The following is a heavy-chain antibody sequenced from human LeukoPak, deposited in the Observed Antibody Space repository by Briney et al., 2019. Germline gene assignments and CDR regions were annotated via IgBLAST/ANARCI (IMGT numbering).Heavy chain of an antibody. J-gene: IGHJ5*02. V-gene: IGHV1-8*02. Sequence: GESLKISCKGSGYSFTSYWIGWVRQATGQGLEWMGWVNPNSGNTGYAQKFQGRVTLTRNTSISTAYMELSSLRSEDTAVYYCARIGTISRRRFGNWFDPWGQGTLVTVSS. D-gene: IGHD3-16*01. CDR2: VNPNSGNT. CDR1: GYSFTSYW. CDR3: ARIGTISRRRFGNWFDP.